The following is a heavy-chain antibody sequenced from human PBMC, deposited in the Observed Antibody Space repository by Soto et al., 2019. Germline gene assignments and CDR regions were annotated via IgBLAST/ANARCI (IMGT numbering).Heavy chain of an antibody. J-gene: IGHJ3*02. Sequence: ASVKVSCKASGGTFSSYTISWVRQAPGQGLEWMGRIIPILGIANYAQKFQGRVTITADKSTSTAYMELSSLRSEDTAVYYCATVLRDDAFDIWGQGTMVTVSS. CDR1: GGTFSSYT. V-gene: IGHV1-69*02. CDR2: IIPILGIA. CDR3: ATVLRDDAFDI. D-gene: IGHD3-3*01.